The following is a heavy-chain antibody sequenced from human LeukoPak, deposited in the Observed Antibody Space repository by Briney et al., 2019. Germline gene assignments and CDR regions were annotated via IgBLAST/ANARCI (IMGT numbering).Heavy chain of an antibody. Sequence: ASVKVSCKVSGYTLTELSMHWVRQAPGKGLGWMGGFDPEDGETIYAQKFQGRVTMTEDTSTDTAYMELSSLRSEDTAVYYCATVGYYYGSGVYYYYGMDVWGQGTTVTVSS. J-gene: IGHJ6*02. D-gene: IGHD3-10*01. CDR3: ATVGYYYGSGVYYYYGMDV. V-gene: IGHV1-24*01. CDR1: GYTLTELS. CDR2: FDPEDGET.